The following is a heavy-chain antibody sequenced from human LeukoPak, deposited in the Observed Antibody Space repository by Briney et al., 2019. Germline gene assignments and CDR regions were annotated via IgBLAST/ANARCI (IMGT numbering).Heavy chain of an antibody. D-gene: IGHD2-2*02. CDR2: IYPGDSDT. J-gene: IGHJ5*02. V-gene: IGHV5-51*01. CDR3: ARHTYDCSSTSCYSFGP. CDR1: GYSFTSYW. Sequence: GESLKISCKGSGYSFTSYWIGWVRQMPGKGLEWMGIIYPGDSDTRYSPSFQGQVTISADKSISTAYLQWSSLKASDTAMYYCARHTYDCSSTSCYSFGPWGQGTLVTVSS.